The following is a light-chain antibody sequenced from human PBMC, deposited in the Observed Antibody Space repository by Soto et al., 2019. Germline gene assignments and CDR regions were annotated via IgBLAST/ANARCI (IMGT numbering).Light chain of an antibody. Sequence: QSVLTQPPSVSAAPGQKVTIFCSGSSSNIGNNYVSWYQQVPGTAPKLLIYDNNKRPSGIPDRFSGSKSGTSATLGITGLQTGDEADYYCGTWDSSLSGGGVFGGGTKLTVL. CDR3: GTWDSSLSGGGV. V-gene: IGLV1-51*01. CDR1: SSNIGNNY. CDR2: DNN. J-gene: IGLJ2*01.